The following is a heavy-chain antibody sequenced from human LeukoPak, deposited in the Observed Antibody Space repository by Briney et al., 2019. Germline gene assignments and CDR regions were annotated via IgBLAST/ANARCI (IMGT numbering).Heavy chain of an antibody. CDR3: AKAPVPAAPRYYYYYMDV. Sequence: GGSLRLSCAASGFTVSSNYMSWVRQAPGKGLEWVSVIYSGGSTYYADSVKGRFTISGDNSKNTLYLQMNSLRAEDTAVYYCAKAPVPAAPRYYYYYMDVWGKGTTVTVSS. D-gene: IGHD2-2*01. V-gene: IGHV3-66*01. CDR1: GFTVSSNY. CDR2: IYSGGST. J-gene: IGHJ6*03.